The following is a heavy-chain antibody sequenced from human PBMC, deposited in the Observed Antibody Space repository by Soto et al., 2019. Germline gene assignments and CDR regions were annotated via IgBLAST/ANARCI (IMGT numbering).Heavy chain of an antibody. CDR1: GFTFTNYW. J-gene: IGHJ4*02. Sequence: PGESLKISCRGSGFTFTNYWIGWVRQMPGKGLEWMNIMYPGDSDTRYSPSFQGQVTISVDKSISTAYLHWSSLKASDSAIYFCARAVTGTLHPYHFDYWGQGTQVTVSS. D-gene: IGHD1-1*01. CDR3: ARAVTGTLHPYHFDY. CDR2: MYPGDSDT. V-gene: IGHV5-51*01.